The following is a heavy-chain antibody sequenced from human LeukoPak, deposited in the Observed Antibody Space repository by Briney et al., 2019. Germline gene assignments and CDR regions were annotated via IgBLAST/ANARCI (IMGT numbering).Heavy chain of an antibody. CDR1: GYTFTNYD. V-gene: IGHV1-8*03. D-gene: IGHD3-10*01. J-gene: IGHJ5*02. Sequence: GASVKASCKASGYTFTNYDVNWVRQATGQGLEWMGWMNPKSNNRGYAQKFQGRVIITTDTSINTAYMELSSLTSEDTAVYYCTRGLKGNYYSGSGTYRWFAPWGQGTLVTVSS. CDR3: TRGLKGNYYSGSGTYRWFAP. CDR2: MNPKSNNR.